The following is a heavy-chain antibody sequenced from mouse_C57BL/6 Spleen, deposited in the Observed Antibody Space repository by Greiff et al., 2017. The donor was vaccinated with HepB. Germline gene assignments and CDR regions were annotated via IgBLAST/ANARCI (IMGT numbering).Heavy chain of an antibody. D-gene: IGHD1-1*01. Sequence: QVQLQQPGAELVKPGASVKLSCKASGYTFTSYWMHWVKQRPGRGLEWIGRIEPNSGGTKYNEKFKSKATLTVDKPSSTAYMQLSSLTSEDSAVYYCARFGPYGSSPLYAMDYWGQGTSVTVSS. V-gene: IGHV1-72*01. CDR2: IEPNSGGT. CDR3: ARFGPYGSSPLYAMDY. CDR1: GYTFTSYW. J-gene: IGHJ4*01.